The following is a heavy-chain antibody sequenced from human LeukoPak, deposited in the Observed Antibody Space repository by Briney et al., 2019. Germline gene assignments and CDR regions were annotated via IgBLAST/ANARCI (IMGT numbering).Heavy chain of an antibody. V-gene: IGHV4-4*07. J-gene: IGHJ6*03. D-gene: IGHD3-10*01. CDR1: GGSISSYY. Sequence: TSETLSLTCTVSGGSISSYYWSWIRQPAGKGLEWIGRIYTSGSTNYNPSLKSRVTMSVDTSKNQFSLKLSSVTAADTAVYYRARDFYGSGSTFYYYYYMDVWGKGTTVTVSS. CDR3: ARDFYGSGSTFYYYYYMDV. CDR2: IYTSGST.